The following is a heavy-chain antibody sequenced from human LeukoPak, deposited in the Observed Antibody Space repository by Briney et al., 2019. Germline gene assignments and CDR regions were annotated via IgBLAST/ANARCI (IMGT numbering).Heavy chain of an antibody. D-gene: IGHD2-15*01. CDR1: GFTVSSSH. Sequence: PGGSLRLSCAASGFTVSSSHMTWVRQAPGKGLEWVSYISSSSSIIYYADSVKGRFTISRDNAKNSLYLQMNSLRDEDTAVYYCAQKGGADYWGQGTLVTVSS. CDR3: AQKGGADY. J-gene: IGHJ4*02. V-gene: IGHV3-48*02. CDR2: ISSSSSII.